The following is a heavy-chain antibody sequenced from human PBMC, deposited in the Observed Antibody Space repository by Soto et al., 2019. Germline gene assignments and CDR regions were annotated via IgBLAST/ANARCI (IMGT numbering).Heavy chain of an antibody. Sequence: PGGSLRLSCAASGFSINSNFMSWVRQAPGKGLEWVSLIYSGGGTSYADSVKGRFTISRDISENTVRLQMNSLRAEDTAVYYCARVKVLGGEVFFDYWGQGTLVTVSS. V-gene: IGHV3-53*01. D-gene: IGHD3-10*01. CDR2: IYSGGGT. CDR3: ARVKVLGGEVFFDY. CDR1: GFSINSNF. J-gene: IGHJ4*02.